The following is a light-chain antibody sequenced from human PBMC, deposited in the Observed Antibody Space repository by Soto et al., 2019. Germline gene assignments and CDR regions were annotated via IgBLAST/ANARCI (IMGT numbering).Light chain of an antibody. J-gene: IGKJ1*01. CDR1: QGVGSW. CDR3: QQSNSFPWT. Sequence: DIQMTQSPSSVSASVGDRVSITCRASQGVGSWLAWYQQKPGKAPKLLIYAASSLQSGVPSRFSGSGSGTDFTLIISSLQPEDFATYFYQQSNSFPWTFGQGTKVETK. V-gene: IGKV1-12*01. CDR2: AAS.